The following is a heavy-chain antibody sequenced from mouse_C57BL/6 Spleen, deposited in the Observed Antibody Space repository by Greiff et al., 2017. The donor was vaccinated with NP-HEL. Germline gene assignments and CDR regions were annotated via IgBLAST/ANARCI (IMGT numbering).Heavy chain of an antibody. CDR1: GFTFSSYA. J-gene: IGHJ2*01. Sequence: EVQLVESGGGLVKPGGSLKLSCAASGFTFSSYAMSWVRQTPEKRLEWVATISDGGSYTYYPDNVKGRFTISRDNAKNNLYLQMSHLKSEDTAMYYCARRNYGNYEGYFDYWGQGTTLTVSS. CDR3: ARRNYGNYEGYFDY. CDR2: ISDGGSYT. D-gene: IGHD2-1*01. V-gene: IGHV5-4*03.